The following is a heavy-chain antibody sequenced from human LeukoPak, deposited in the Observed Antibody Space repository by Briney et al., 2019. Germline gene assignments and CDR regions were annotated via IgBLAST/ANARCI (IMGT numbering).Heavy chain of an antibody. J-gene: IGHJ4*02. Sequence: GGSLRLSCAASGFTFDDYPMHWVRQGPGKGLEWVSLINGDGGRTYYVDSVEGRFTISRDNSKNSLYLQMNSLRTEDTALYYCAKGMYYYDSSGYSSPIDYWGQGTLVTVSS. CDR1: GFTFDDYP. CDR3: AKGMYYYDSSGYSSPIDY. CDR2: INGDGGRT. V-gene: IGHV3-43*02. D-gene: IGHD3-22*01.